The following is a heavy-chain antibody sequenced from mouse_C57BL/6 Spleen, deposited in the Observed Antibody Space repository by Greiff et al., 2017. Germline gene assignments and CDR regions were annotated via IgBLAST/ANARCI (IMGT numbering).Heavy chain of an antibody. D-gene: IGHD1-1*01. CDR3: ASTEGKTSYIDY. CDR1: GYTFTSYG. Sequence: VQLQQSGAELARPGASVKLSCKASGYTFTSYGISWVKQRTGQGLEWIGEIYPRSGNTYYNEKFKGKATLTADKSSSTAYMELRSLTSEDSAVXFCASTEGKTSYIDYWGQGTTLTVSS. J-gene: IGHJ2*01. CDR2: IYPRSGNT. V-gene: IGHV1-81*01.